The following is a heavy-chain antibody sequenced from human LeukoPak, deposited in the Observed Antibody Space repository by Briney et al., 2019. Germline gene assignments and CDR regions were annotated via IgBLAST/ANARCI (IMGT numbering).Heavy chain of an antibody. CDR3: AKARVQYYSIPYPDY. CDR2: IHYDGSKE. D-gene: IGHD4-11*01. CDR1: GFAFYMFG. J-gene: IGHJ4*02. V-gene: IGHV3-30*02. Sequence: PGGSLRLSCAASGFAFYMFGVHWVRQAPGKGPEWVSFIHYDGSKEFYADSVKGRFTISRDNSRNTVFLQMDNLRADDAAVYYCAKARVQYYSIPYPDYWGRGTLVTVSS.